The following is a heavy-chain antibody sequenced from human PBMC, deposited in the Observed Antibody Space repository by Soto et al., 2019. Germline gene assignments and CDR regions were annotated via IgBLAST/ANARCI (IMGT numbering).Heavy chain of an antibody. CDR1: GGSISSYY. Sequence: SETLSLTCTVSGGSISSYYWSWIRQPPGKGLEWIGYIYHSGTTYYNPSLKSRVTISVDRSKNQFSLKLSSVTAADTAVYYCARAHYGDYGYGMDVWGQGTTVTVSS. CDR3: ARAHYGDYGYGMDV. D-gene: IGHD4-17*01. J-gene: IGHJ6*02. CDR2: IYHSGTT. V-gene: IGHV4-59*12.